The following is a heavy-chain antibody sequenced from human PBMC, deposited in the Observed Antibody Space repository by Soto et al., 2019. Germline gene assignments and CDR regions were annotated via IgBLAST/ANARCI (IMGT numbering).Heavy chain of an antibody. CDR1: GFTVSGNY. V-gene: IGHV3-53*01. D-gene: IGHD2-2*01. Sequence: GGSLRLSCAPSGFTVSGNYMSWVRQAPGKGLEWVSIIHAGGYTHYADSVKGRFTISRDNSRNTLYLQMNNLRAEDTAMYYCTRAGTNTSWNYFDYWGQGALVTVSS. CDR2: IHAGGYT. J-gene: IGHJ4*02. CDR3: TRAGTNTSWNYFDY.